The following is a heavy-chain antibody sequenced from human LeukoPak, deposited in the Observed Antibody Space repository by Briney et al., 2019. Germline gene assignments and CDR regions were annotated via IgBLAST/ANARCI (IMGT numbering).Heavy chain of an antibody. Sequence: GASVKVSCKASGYXFSSYGISWVRQAPGQGLEWMGWISPYNGNTNYAQKLQGRVTVTTDTSTSTAYMELRSLRSDDTAVYYCARERWGRGELLDYWGQGTLVTVSS. CDR2: ISPYNGNT. CDR1: GYXFSSYG. J-gene: IGHJ4*02. D-gene: IGHD1-26*01. V-gene: IGHV1-18*01. CDR3: ARERWGRGELLDY.